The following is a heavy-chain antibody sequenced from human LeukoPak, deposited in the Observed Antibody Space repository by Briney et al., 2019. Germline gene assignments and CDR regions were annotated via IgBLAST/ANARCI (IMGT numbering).Heavy chain of an antibody. D-gene: IGHD1-26*01. J-gene: IGHJ4*02. CDR2: INPSSGTT. Sequence: ASVKVSCKASGYTFTRYYLHWVRQAPGQGLEWMGIINPSSGTTNYAQKFQGRVTTTRDTSTSIVYMDLSSLRSEDTAVYYCARGSGELQYYFDYWGQGTLVTVSS. V-gene: IGHV1-46*01. CDR3: ARGSGELQYYFDY. CDR1: GYTFTRYY.